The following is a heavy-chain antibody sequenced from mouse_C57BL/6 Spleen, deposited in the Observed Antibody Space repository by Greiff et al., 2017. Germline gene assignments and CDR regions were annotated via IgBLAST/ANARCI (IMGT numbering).Heavy chain of an antibody. CDR1: GFTFSSYA. J-gene: IGHJ1*03. V-gene: IGHV5-4*01. CDR3: ARDGAGGRGYWYFDV. CDR2: ISDGGSYT. Sequence: EVKLVESGGGLVKPGGSLKLSCAASGFTFSSYAMSWVRQTPEKRLEWVATISDGGSYTYYPDNVKGRFTISRDNAKNNLYLQMSHLKSEDTAMYYCARDGAGGRGYWYFDVWGTGTTVTVSS. D-gene: IGHD4-1*01.